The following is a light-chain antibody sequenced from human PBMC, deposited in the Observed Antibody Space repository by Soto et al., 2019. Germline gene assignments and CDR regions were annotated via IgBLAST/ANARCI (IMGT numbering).Light chain of an antibody. CDR3: QQYGTSLSIT. Sequence: EIVLTQSPGTLSLSPGERATLSCRASQSITNNFLAWYQKKPGQSPMLLIYGASRRAKGIPDRFSGSGSGTDFSLTISRLEPEDFAVYYCQQYGTSLSITFGQGTRLDI. CDR1: QSITNNF. CDR2: GAS. J-gene: IGKJ5*01. V-gene: IGKV3-20*01.